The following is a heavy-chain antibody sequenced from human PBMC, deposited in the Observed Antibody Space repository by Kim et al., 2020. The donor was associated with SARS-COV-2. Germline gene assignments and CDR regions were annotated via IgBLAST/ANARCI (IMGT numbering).Heavy chain of an antibody. Sequence: GGSLRLSCTASAVTFSSYAIHWVRQAPGKGLEWVTTVTYDGIYKYYRESVKGRFNISRDNAKNTVYLHISGLKPEDEAVYYCARATWTLGAAHFDSWGQG. CDR2: VTYDGIYK. V-gene: IGHV3-30*04. CDR3: ARATWTLGAAHFDS. D-gene: IGHD3-10*01. J-gene: IGHJ4*02. CDR1: AVTFSSYA.